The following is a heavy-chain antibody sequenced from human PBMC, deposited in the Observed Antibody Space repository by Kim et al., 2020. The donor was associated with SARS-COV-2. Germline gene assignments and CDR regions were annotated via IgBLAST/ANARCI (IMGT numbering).Heavy chain of an antibody. CDR1: GGSFSGYY. CDR3: AREASSSRGGAGY. Sequence: SETLSLTCAVYGGSFSGYYWSWIRQPPGKGLEWIGEINHSGSTNYNPSLKSRVTISVDTSKNQFSRKLSSVTVADTAVYYCAREASSSRGGAGYWGQGTLVTVSS. CDR2: INHSGST. J-gene: IGHJ4*02. V-gene: IGHV4-34*01. D-gene: IGHD6-13*01.